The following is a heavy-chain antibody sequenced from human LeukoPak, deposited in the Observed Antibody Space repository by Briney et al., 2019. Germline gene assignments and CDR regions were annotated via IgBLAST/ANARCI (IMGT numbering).Heavy chain of an antibody. CDR2: ISSSGSTI. CDR1: GFTFSSYE. J-gene: IGHJ1*01. V-gene: IGHV3-48*03. D-gene: IGHD3-16*01. Sequence: GGSLRLSCAASGFTFSSYEMNWVRQAPGKGLEWVSYISSSGSTIYYADSVKGRFTISRDNAKNTLYLQMNSLRAEDTAVYYCAKGDRITVSIFSQHWGQGTLVTVSS. CDR3: AKGDRITVSIFSQH.